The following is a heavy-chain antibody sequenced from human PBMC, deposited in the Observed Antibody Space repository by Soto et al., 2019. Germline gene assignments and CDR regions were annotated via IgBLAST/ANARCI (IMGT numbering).Heavy chain of an antibody. CDR1: GYKPSTWHNFTSYW. J-gene: IGHJ6*02. CDR3: ARPREAGKNYYGVDV. CDR2: IYPGDSDT. D-gene: IGHD6-19*01. Sequence: PGESLKISCKGSGYKPSTWHNFTSYWIAWVRQMPGKGLEWMGIIYPGDSDTRYSPSFQGQVTISADKSISTAYLQWSSLKASDTAMYYCARPREAGKNYYGVDVWGQGTTVTVSS. V-gene: IGHV5-51*01.